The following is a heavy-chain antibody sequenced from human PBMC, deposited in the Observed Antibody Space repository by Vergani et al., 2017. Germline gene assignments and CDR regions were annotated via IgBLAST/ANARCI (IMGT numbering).Heavy chain of an antibody. CDR1: GFIFSSHG. CDR3: AKVTAVKGMDV. D-gene: IGHD6-19*01. J-gene: IGHJ6*02. CDR2: IRYDGSRR. V-gene: IGHV3-30*02. Sequence: QVQLVEWGGGVVQPGGSLRLSCTASGFIFSSHGMHWVRQAPGKGLEWVAFIRYDGSRRDYGESVKGRFTISRDNSKNTLYLQMNSLRAEDTAVYYCAKVTAVKGMDVWGQGTTVTVSS.